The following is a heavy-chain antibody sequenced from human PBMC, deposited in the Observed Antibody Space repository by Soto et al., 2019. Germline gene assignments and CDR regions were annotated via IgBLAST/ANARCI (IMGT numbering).Heavy chain of an antibody. J-gene: IGHJ4*02. D-gene: IGHD2-8*01. Sequence: SGSLSLSFTDSGGSVSNGNYYWGWIRQSPGKGLEWIGSVYCRGRSYSKSSVKSRVTISVDTSKNQFSLNLNSVTASDTAVYFCVSQRTSVLTQAYFDYWGPGALVTVSS. CDR3: VSQRTSVLTQAYFDY. CDR1: GGSVSNGNYY. V-gene: IGHV4-39*01. CDR2: VYCRGRS.